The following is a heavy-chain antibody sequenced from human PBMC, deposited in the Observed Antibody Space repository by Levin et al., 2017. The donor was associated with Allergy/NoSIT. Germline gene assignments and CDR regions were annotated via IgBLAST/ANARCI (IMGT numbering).Heavy chain of an antibody. J-gene: IGHJ5*02. CDR1: GGSISSGDYY. D-gene: IGHD3-10*01. V-gene: IGHV4-30-4*01. Sequence: SQTLSLTCTVSGGSISSGDYYWSWIRQPPGKGLEWIGYIYYSGSTYYNPSLKSRVTISVDTSKNQFSLKLSSVTAADTAVYYCARGSGLLWFGEFQVGWFDPWGQGTLVTVSS. CDR2: IYYSGST. CDR3: ARGSGLLWFGEFQVGWFDP.